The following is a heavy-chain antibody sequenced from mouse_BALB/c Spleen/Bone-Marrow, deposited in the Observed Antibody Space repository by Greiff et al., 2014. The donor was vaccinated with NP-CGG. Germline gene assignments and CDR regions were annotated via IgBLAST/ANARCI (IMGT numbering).Heavy chain of an antibody. V-gene: IGHV14-3*02. J-gene: IGHJ2*01. CDR2: IDPANGNT. D-gene: IGHD1-1*01. CDR3: ASYYYGHYLDY. CDR1: GFNIKDTY. Sequence: EVQLQQSGAELVKPGASVKLSCTASGFNIKDTYMHWVKQRPEQGLEWIGRIDPANGNTKYDPKFQGKATITADTSSNTAYLQLSSLTSEDTAVYYCASYYYGHYLDYWGQGTTLTVSS.